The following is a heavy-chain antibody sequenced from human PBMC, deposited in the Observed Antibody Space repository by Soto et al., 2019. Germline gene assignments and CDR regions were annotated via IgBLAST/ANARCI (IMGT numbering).Heavy chain of an antibody. J-gene: IGHJ4*02. CDR1: GGSISSGGYY. CDR3: ARLSSWDFDY. V-gene: IGHV4-31*03. CDR2: IYYSGST. Sequence: PSETLSLTCTVSGGSISSGGYYWNWIRQHPGKSLEWIGYIYYSGSTNYNPSLKSRVTISVDTSKNQFSLKLSSVTAADTAVYYCARLSSWDFDYWGQGTLVTVSS. D-gene: IGHD2-15*01.